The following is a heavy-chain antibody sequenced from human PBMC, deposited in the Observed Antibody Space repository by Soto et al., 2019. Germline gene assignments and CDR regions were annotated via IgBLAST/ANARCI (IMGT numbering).Heavy chain of an antibody. D-gene: IGHD6-13*01. V-gene: IGHV3-30*18. CDR1: GFTFSTYS. Sequence: GGSLRLSCAASGFTFSTYSMNWVRQAPGKGLEWVALISYDGNNKYYADSVKGRFTISRDNSKNTLFLQLNSLSTEDTAVYYCAKDQYSSSWFDSWGQGALVTVSS. J-gene: IGHJ5*01. CDR2: ISYDGNNK. CDR3: AKDQYSSSWFDS.